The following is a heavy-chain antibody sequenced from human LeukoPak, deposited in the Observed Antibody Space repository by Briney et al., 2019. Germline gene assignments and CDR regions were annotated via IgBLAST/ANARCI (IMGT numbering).Heavy chain of an antibody. CDR3: AKTVVVITFRFDS. V-gene: IGHV3-23*01. D-gene: IGHD2-21*01. CDR1: GFSFNNYI. CDR2: ISGDGART. J-gene: IGHJ4*02. Sequence: GGSLRLSCAASGFSFNNYIMSWVRQAPGKGLEWVSAISGDGARTYYADSVKGRFTISRDNSKNTLDLQMNSLRAEDTAIYYCAKTVVVITFRFDSWGQGSLVTVSS.